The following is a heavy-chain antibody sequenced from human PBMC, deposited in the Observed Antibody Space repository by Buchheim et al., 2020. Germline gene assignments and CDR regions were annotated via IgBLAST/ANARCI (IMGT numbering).Heavy chain of an antibody. V-gene: IGHV3-7*01. CDR1: GFTFSRSW. J-gene: IGHJ6*03. CDR2: IKQDGSEQ. Sequence: EVQLVESGGGLVQPGGSLRLSCAASGFTFSRSWMSWVRQAPGKGLVWVANIKQDGSEQYYVDSVKGRFTISRDNAKNSLYLQMNSLRAEDTAVYYCASGPTGEGYSNYDPYYYYMDVWGKGTT. D-gene: IGHD4-11*01. CDR3: ASGPTGEGYSNYDPYYYYMDV.